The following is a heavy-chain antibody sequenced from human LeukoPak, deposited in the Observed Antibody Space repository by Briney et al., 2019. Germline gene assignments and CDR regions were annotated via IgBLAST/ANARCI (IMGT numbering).Heavy chain of an antibody. V-gene: IGHV3-53*01. Sequence: GGSLRLSCAASGFTVSSNYMSWVRQAPGKGLEWVSVIYSGGSTYYADSVKGRFTISRDNSKNTLYLQMNSLRAENTAVYYCARGWRWLQLSGDYYYMDVWGKGTTVTVSS. CDR1: GFTVSSNY. J-gene: IGHJ6*03. CDR3: ARGWRWLQLSGDYYYMDV. D-gene: IGHD5-24*01. CDR2: IYSGGST.